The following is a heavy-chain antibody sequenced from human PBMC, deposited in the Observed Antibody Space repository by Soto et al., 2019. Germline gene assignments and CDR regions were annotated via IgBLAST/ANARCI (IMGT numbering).Heavy chain of an antibody. J-gene: IGHJ4*02. CDR2: INPNSGGT. CDR1: GYTFTGYY. CDR3: ARVHSYRPQLVPIFDY. D-gene: IGHD6-13*01. V-gene: IGHV1-2*02. Sequence: ASVKVSCKASGYTFTGYYMHWVRQAPGQGLEWMGWINPNSGGTNYAQKFQGRVTMTRDTSISTAYMELSRLRSDDTAVYYCARVHSYRPQLVPIFDYWGQGTLVTVSS.